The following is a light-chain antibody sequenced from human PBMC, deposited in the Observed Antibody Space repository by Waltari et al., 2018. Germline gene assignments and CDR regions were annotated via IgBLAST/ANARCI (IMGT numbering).Light chain of an antibody. CDR1: QSISTY. J-gene: IGKJ1*01. CDR3: QQRSDLPPIT. Sequence: IVLTQSPATLSLSPGERATLPCRASQSISTYLALYQQKPGQAPRLLISDASYRATGIPARFSGSGSGTDFTLTISSLEPEDFAVYYCQQRSDLPPITFGQGTKVEI. V-gene: IGKV3-11*01. CDR2: DAS.